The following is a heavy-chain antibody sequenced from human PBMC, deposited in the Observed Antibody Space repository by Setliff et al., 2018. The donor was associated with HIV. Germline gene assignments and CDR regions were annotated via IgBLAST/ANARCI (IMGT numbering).Heavy chain of an antibody. Sequence: PSETLSLTCTVSGGSISSGDYYWSWIRQPPGKGLEWIGYIYYSGSTYYNPSLKSRVTISVDTSKNQFSLKLSSVTAADTAVYFCARGRRSSGWYVYHWGQGTLVTVSS. D-gene: IGHD6-19*01. V-gene: IGHV4-30-4*08. CDR1: GGSISSGDYY. J-gene: IGHJ4*02. CDR2: IYYSGST. CDR3: ARGRRSSGWYVYH.